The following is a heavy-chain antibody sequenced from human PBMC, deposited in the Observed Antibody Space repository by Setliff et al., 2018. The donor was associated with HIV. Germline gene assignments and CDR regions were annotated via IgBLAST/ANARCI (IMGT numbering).Heavy chain of an antibody. CDR3: ARWRWEQSEFDH. CDR1: GGSVSSTTYF. Sequence: ETLSLTCTVSGGSVSSTTYFWGWIRQPPGKGLEWIGYIYYSGLTSYNPSLKSRVTISVDTSKNQFSLKLRSVTAADTAVYYCARWRWEQSEFDHWGQGNQVTVSS. J-gene: IGHJ4*02. CDR2: IYYSGLT. D-gene: IGHD1-1*01. V-gene: IGHV4-61*01.